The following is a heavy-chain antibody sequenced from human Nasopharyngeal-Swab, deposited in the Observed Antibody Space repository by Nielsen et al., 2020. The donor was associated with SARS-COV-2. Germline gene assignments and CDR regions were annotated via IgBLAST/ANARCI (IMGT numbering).Heavy chain of an antibody. CDR2: IGTSSSTS. CDR3: TSGWFDP. Sequence: GESLKISCVASGFPFSPYGMNWVRQAPGKGLEWLSYIGTSSSTSYYADSVKGRFTISRDTAKNSLYLQMNSLRAEDTAVYYCTSGWFDPWAREPWSPSPQ. CDR1: GFPFSPYG. V-gene: IGHV3-48*04. J-gene: IGHJ5*02.